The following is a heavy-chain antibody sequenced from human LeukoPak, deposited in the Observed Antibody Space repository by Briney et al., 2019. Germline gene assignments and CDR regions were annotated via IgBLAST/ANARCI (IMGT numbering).Heavy chain of an antibody. CDR1: GFTFSSYA. CDR3: AKAETYYDILTGYPFDY. D-gene: IGHD3-9*01. CDR2: ISGSGGST. J-gene: IGHJ4*02. Sequence: PGGSLRLSCAASGFTFSSYAMSWVRQAPGKGLEWVSAISGSGGSTYYADSVKGRLTISRDNSKNTLYLQMNSLRAEDTAVYYCAKAETYYDILTGYPFDYWGQGTLVTVSS. V-gene: IGHV3-23*01.